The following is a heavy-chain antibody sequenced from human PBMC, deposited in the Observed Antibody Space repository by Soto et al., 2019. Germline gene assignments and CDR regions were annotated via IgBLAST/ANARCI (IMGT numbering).Heavy chain of an antibody. Sequence: PSETLFLTCTVSSGSIGTYFWSWIRQPPGKGLEWIGYIYYSGTTNYNPSLKSRVTIFLDTSKNQFSLRLSSVTAADTAVYYCARGRGGTYDAFDIWGQGTLVTVSS. CDR3: ARGRGGTYDAFDI. J-gene: IGHJ3*02. CDR1: SGSIGTYF. V-gene: IGHV4-59*01. D-gene: IGHD1-26*01. CDR2: IYYSGTT.